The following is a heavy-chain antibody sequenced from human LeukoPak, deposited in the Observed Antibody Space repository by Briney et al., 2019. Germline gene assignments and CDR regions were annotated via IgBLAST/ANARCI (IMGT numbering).Heavy chain of an antibody. D-gene: IGHD6-19*01. V-gene: IGHV3-23*01. Sequence: HSGGSLRLSCAASGFTFSTYAMNWVRQAPGKGLEWVSTISGIDTFYADSVKGRFTISRDNSKNTLYLQMISLRAEDTAVYYCTKDAPDSGGWFFFDSWGQGTLVTVSS. J-gene: IGHJ4*02. CDR1: GFTFSTYA. CDR3: TKDAPDSGGWFFFDS. CDR2: ISGIDT.